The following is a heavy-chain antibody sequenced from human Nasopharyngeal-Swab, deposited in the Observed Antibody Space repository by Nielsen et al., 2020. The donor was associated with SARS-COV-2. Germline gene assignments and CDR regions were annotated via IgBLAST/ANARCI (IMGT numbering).Heavy chain of an antibody. CDR1: GFTFTSYW. J-gene: IGHJ4*02. D-gene: IGHD4/OR15-4a*01. V-gene: IGHV3-7*05. CDR2: IKQDGTET. Sequence: GESLKISCAASGFTFTSYWMSWVRQAPGKGLEWVADIKQDGTETHYVDAVKGRFTISRDNSKNTLYLQMNSLRAEDTAVYFCAKDWRYGGGYWGQGTLVTVSS. CDR3: AKDWRYGGGY.